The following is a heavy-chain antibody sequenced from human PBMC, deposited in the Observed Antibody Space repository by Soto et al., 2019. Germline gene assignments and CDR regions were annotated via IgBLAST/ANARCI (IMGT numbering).Heavy chain of an antibody. CDR2: ISWNSVSI. Sequence: GGSLRLSCAASGFNFNDYGMHWVRQAPGKGLEWVSSISWNSVSIGYADPVKGRFTISRDNAKNSLYLQMNSPRAEDTALYYCAKDMENGYNPYYYYGMDVWGQGTTVTVSS. V-gene: IGHV3-9*01. D-gene: IGHD3-10*01. CDR3: AKDMENGYNPYYYYGMDV. J-gene: IGHJ6*02. CDR1: GFNFNDYG.